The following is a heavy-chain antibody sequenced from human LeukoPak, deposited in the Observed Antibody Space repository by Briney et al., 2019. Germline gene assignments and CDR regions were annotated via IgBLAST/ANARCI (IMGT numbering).Heavy chain of an antibody. Sequence: PGGSLRLSWAASGFTFSSYAMSWVRQAPGKGREWVSTISGSGGNTYYADSVKGRFTISRDNSKNTLSLQVNSMRAEDTALYYCAKDGATADYWGQRTLVTASS. J-gene: IGHJ4*01. CDR3: AKDGATADY. V-gene: IGHV3-23*01. CDR1: GFTFSSYA. CDR2: ISGSGGNT. D-gene: IGHD3-10*01.